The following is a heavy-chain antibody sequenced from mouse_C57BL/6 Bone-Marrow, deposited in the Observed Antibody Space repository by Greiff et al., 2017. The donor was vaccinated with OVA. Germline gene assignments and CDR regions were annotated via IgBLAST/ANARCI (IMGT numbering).Heavy chain of an antibody. J-gene: IGHJ4*01. CDR3: ARGRVYDYDVWYAMDY. D-gene: IGHD2-4*01. Sequence: QVQLQQSGAELVKPGASVKLSCKASGYTFTSYWMHWVKQRPGRGLEWIGRIDPNSGGTKYNEKFKSKATLTVDKPSSTAYMQLSSLTSEDSAVYYCARGRVYDYDVWYAMDYWGQGTSVTVSS. V-gene: IGHV1-72*01. CDR1: GYTFTSYW. CDR2: IDPNSGGT.